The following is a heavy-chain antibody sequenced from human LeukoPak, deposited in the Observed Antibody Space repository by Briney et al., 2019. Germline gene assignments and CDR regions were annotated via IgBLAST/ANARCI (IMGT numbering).Heavy chain of an antibody. J-gene: IGHJ4*02. Sequence: SETLSLTCTVSGGSISSYYWSWIRQPPGKGLEWIGYIYYSGSTNYNPSLQSRVTISVDTSKNQFSLKLSSVTAADTAVYYCARRRYSYDYWGQGTLVTVPS. CDR2: IYYSGST. V-gene: IGHV4-59*08. D-gene: IGHD5-18*01. CDR1: GGSISSYY. CDR3: ARRRYSYDY.